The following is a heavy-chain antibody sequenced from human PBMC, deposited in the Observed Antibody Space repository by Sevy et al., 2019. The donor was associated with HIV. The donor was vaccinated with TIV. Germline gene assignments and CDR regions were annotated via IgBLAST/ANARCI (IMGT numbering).Heavy chain of an antibody. V-gene: IGHV3-30*18. Sequence: GGSLRLSCAASGFTFSSYGMHWVRQAPGKGLEWVAVISYDGSNKYYADSMKGRFTISRDNSKNTLYLQMNSLRAEDTAVYYCAKARGYSYGFFASAGDMDVWGQGTTVTVSS. CDR3: AKARGYSYGFFASAGDMDV. J-gene: IGHJ6*02. D-gene: IGHD5-18*01. CDR2: ISYDGSNK. CDR1: GFTFSSYG.